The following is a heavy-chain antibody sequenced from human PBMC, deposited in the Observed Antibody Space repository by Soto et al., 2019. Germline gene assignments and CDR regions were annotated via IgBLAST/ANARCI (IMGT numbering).Heavy chain of an antibody. Sequence: GGSLRLSCAASGFTFSDYYMSWIRQAPGKGLEWVSYISSSGSTIYYADSVKGRFTISRDNAKNSLYLQMNSLRAEDTAVYYCARDELSSSSFSDAFDIWGQGTMVTVSS. CDR3: ARDELSSSSFSDAFDI. D-gene: IGHD6-6*01. CDR2: ISSSGSTI. CDR1: GFTFSDYY. J-gene: IGHJ3*02. V-gene: IGHV3-11*01.